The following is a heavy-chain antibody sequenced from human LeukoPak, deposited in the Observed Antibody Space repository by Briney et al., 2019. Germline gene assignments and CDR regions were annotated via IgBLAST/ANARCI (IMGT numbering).Heavy chain of an antibody. J-gene: IGHJ4*02. D-gene: IGHD2-2*01. CDR2: INHSGST. CDR1: GGSFSGYY. Sequence: PSETLSLTCAVYGGSFSGYYWSWIRQPPGKGLEWIGEINHSGSTNYNPSLKSRVTISVDTSKNQFSLKLSSVTATDTAVYYCARGYQLRPPGVYWGQGTLVTVSS. CDR3: ARGYQLRPPGVY. V-gene: IGHV4-34*01.